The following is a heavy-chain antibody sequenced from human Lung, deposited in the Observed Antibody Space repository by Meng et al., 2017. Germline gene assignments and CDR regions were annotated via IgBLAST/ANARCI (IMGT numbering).Heavy chain of an antibody. D-gene: IGHD6-13*01. CDR2: IDPGSGGT. CDR3: VRDEDISAAGKLFGDY. J-gene: IGHJ4*01. Sequence: ASVKVSCKPSGYTFTAYWLHWVRLAPGQGLEWMGRIDPGSGGTQYPQNFQGRVLMTRDTSISTTYMELSGLRSDDTAVYYCVRDEDISAAGKLFGDYWGHGTRVTGAS. CDR1: GYTFTAYW. V-gene: IGHV1-2*06.